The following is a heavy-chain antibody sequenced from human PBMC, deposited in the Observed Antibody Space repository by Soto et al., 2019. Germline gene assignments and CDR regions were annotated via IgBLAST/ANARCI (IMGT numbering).Heavy chain of an antibody. J-gene: IGHJ6*01. CDR2: IYYSGST. Sequence: SETLSLTCTVSGGSISSGGYYWSWIREHPGKCVEWIGYIYYSGSTYYNPSLKSRVTISVDTSKNQFSLKLSSVTAADTAVYNCSRVNTGTTFGYXYYGMDVWGQGNKVTVSS. V-gene: IGHV4-31*03. D-gene: IGHD1-7*01. CDR3: SRVNTGTTFGYXYYGMDV. CDR1: GGSISSGGYY.